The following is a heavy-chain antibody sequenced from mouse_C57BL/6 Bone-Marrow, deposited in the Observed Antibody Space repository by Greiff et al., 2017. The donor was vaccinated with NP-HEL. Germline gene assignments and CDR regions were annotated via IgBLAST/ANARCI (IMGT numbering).Heavy chain of an antibody. V-gene: IGHV1-64*01. J-gene: IGHJ3*01. CDR2: IHPNSGST. Sequence: QVQLKQPGAELVKPGASVKLSCKASGYTFTSYWMHWVKQRPGQGLEWIGMIHPNSGSTNYNEKFKSKATLTVDKSSSTAYMQLSSLTSEDSAVYYCARGAQAAWFAYWGQGTLVTVSA. D-gene: IGHD3-2*02. CDR1: GYTFTSYW. CDR3: ARGAQAAWFAY.